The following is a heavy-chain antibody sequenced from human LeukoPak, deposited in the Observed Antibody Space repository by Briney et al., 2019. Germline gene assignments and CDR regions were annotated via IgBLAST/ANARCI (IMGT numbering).Heavy chain of an antibody. CDR3: AREAVGSSGYYPFDY. CDR1: GDSIINYY. V-gene: IGHV4-59*13. J-gene: IGHJ4*02. CDR2: IFYIGST. Sequence: PSETLSLTCTVSGDSIINYYWSWLRQPPGKGLEWIGYIFYIGSTNYNPSLKSRVTISLDTSKHQFSLDLSSVTAADTAVYYCAREAVGSSGYYPFDYWGQGILVTVSS. D-gene: IGHD3-22*01.